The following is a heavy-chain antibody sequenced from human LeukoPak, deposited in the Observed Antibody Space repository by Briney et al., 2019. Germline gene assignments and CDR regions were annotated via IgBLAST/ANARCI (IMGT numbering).Heavy chain of an antibody. V-gene: IGHV3-30-3*01. CDR3: AQGYFYDKIGYPPVDY. Sequence: GGSLRLSCAVSGITFRNYAMHWVRQAPGKGLEWVALISYDGTNKYYADSVKGRFTISRDNSKTTLYLQMDSLRVEDTAVYYCAQGYFYDKIGYPPVDYWGQGTLVTVSS. CDR2: ISYDGTNK. J-gene: IGHJ4*02. D-gene: IGHD3-22*01. CDR1: GITFRNYA.